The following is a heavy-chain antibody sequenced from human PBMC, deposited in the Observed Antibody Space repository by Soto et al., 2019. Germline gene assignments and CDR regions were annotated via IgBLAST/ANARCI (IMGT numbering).Heavy chain of an antibody. CDR2: VSFRGDI. CDR3: ARGCSSASCYYY. CDR1: GFMFSSYT. Sequence: GGSLRLSCTASGFMFSSYTMNWDRQAPGKGLEWVSSVSFRGDIYYADSLEGRFTISRDDAKNSLYLQMNSLRAEDTAVYYCARGCSSASCYYYWGQGALVTVSS. D-gene: IGHD2-2*01. V-gene: IGHV3-21*01. J-gene: IGHJ4*02.